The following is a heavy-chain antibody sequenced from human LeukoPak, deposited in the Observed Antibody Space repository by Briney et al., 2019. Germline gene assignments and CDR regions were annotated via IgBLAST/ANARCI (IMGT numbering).Heavy chain of an antibody. CDR1: RGSVLGSGSC. CDR3: ARGAEDVLTGDDDFYFDN. CDR2: IVFSGNT. J-gene: IGHJ4*02. Sequence: ASQSLSVTPSVPRGSVLGSGSCRTSVSHQPGKGREWLRYIVFSGNTFPNPSLKSRVAMSVDKSKNQVSLNLSSVTAADTAVYFCARGAEDVLTGDDDFYFDNWGQGSLVTVSS. V-gene: IGHV4-31*02. D-gene: IGHD3-9*01.